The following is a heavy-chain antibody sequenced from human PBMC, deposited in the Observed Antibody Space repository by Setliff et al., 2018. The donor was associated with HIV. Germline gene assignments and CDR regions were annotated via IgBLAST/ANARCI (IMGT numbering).Heavy chain of an antibody. V-gene: IGHV4-31*03. CDR1: GGSLISGGYY. CDR2: IYYTGKT. Sequence: KPSETLSLTCSVSGGSLISGGYYWSWIRQHPGKDLEWIGYIYYTGKTNYNPSLGSRISMSVDTTKNQFSLKLTSVTAADTAIYYCARDLTSNSNGFEPWGQGTQVTVSS. J-gene: IGHJ5*02. CDR3: ARDLTSNSNGFEP. D-gene: IGHD4-4*01.